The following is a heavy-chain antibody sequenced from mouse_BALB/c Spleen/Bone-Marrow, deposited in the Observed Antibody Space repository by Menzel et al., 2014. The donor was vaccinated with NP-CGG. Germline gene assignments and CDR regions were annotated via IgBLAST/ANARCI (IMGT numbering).Heavy chain of an antibody. CDR3: SRLGVGSTWFAY. D-gene: IGHD1-1*01. Sequence: QVTLKVCGPGILQPSQTLSLACSFSGFSLSTSGMGVGWIRQPSGKGLEWLAHIWWDDDKRYNSALKSRLAISKDTSSNQVFLKIASVDTADTATYYCSRLGVGSTWFAYWGQGTLVTVSA. CDR2: IWWDDDK. J-gene: IGHJ3*01. V-gene: IGHV8-8*01. CDR1: GFSLSTSGMG.